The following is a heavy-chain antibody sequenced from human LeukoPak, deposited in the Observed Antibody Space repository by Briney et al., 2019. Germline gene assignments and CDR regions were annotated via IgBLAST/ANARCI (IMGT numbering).Heavy chain of an antibody. CDR1: GGSISRYY. Sequence: SETLSLTCTVSGGSISRYYWSWTRQPPGTGLEWIGYIYYTGRADYNPSLKSRVSMSVDTSKNQFSLRVNSMTAADTAVYYCARGDFWSGAPTDWGQGTLVTVSS. J-gene: IGHJ4*02. CDR3: ARGDFWSGAPTD. CDR2: IYYTGRA. D-gene: IGHD3-3*01. V-gene: IGHV4-59*01.